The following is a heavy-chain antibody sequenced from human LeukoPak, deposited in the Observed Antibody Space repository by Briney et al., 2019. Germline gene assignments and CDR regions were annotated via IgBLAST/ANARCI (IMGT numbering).Heavy chain of an antibody. D-gene: IGHD4-17*01. CDR2: ISPYNGNT. J-gene: IGHJ3*02. V-gene: IGHV1-18*01. CDR3: ARDPRHMVTTKYNAFDI. Sequence: ASLKVSCKTSGYTFTDYGFSWVRQAPGQGLEWMGWISPYNGNTRYTQKFQDRVTMTTDTSAGTAYMELRSLRSDDTAVYYCARDPRHMVTTKYNAFDIWGQGTMVTVSS. CDR1: GYTFTDYG.